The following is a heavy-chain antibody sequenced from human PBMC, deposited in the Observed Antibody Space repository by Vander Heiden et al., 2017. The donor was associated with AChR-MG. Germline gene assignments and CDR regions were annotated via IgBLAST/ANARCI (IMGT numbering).Heavy chain of an antibody. Sequence: QITLKESGPTLVKPTQTLTLTCTFSGFSLSTSGVGVGWIRPPPGKDLEWLALIYWNDDKRYSPSLKTRLTITKDTSKNQVVLTMTNMDPVDTATYYCAHRGGYVPLTRGDYYYFYYMDVWGKGTTVTVSS. CDR2: IYWNDDK. D-gene: IGHD5-12*01. J-gene: IGHJ6*03. CDR3: AHRGGYVPLTRGDYYYFYYMDV. V-gene: IGHV2-5*01. CDR1: GFSLSTSGVG.